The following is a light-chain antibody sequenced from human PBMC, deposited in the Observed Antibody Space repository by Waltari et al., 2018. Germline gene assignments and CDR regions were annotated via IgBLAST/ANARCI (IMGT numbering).Light chain of an antibody. CDR2: RDD. J-gene: IGLJ1*01. V-gene: IGLV3-9*01. Sequence: SLELTQPISVSVALGQTATISCGEPIGSTYVHWYQQKPGRAPVLVIERDDNRPSGISERFSGSNSGKTATLTISRAQAGDEAEYYCQVWDSSTALYVFGTGTKVTVL. CDR3: QVWDSSTALYV. CDR1: IGSTY.